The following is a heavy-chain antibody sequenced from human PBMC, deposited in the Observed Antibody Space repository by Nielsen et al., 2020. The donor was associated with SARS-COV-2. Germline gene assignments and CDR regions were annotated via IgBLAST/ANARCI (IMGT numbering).Heavy chain of an antibody. V-gene: IGHV3-23*01. Sequence: GESLKISCAASGFTFSSYAMSWVRQAPGKGLEWVSAISGSGGSTYYADSVKGRFTISRDNSKNTLYLQMNSLRAEDTAVYYCAKDQAARYGENFDYWGQGTLVTVSS. CDR1: GFTFSSYA. CDR2: ISGSGGST. D-gene: IGHD5-18*01. J-gene: IGHJ4*02. CDR3: AKDQAARYGENFDY.